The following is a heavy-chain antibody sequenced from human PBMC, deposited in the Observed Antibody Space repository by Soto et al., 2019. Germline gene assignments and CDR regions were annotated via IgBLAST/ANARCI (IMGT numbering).Heavy chain of an antibody. CDR2: INAGNGNT. V-gene: IGHV1-3*01. CDR1: GYTFTSYG. CDR3: ARGFVDSSGYFYY. D-gene: IGHD3-22*01. Sequence: ASVKVSCKASGYTFTSYGISWVRQAPGQRLEWMGWINAGNGNTKYSQKFQGRVTITRDTSASTAYMELSSLRSEDTAVYYCARGFVDSSGYFYYWGQGTLVTVSS. J-gene: IGHJ4*02.